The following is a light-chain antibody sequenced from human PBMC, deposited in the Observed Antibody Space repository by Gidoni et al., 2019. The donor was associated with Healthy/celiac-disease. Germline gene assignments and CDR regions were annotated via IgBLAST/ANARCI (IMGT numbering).Light chain of an antibody. J-gene: IGLJ2*01. CDR1: SSDVGSYNL. CDR2: EGS. CDR3: CSYAGSSTRVV. Sequence: QSALTQPAPVSGSPGQSITISCTGTSSDVGSYNLVSWYQQHPGKAPKLRIYEGSKRPSGVSNRFSGSKSGNTASLTISGLQAEDEADYYCCSYAGSSTRVVFGGGTKLTVL. V-gene: IGLV2-23*01.